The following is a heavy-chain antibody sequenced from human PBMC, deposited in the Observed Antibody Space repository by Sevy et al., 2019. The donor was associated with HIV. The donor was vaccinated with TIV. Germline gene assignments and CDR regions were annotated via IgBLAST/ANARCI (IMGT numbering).Heavy chain of an antibody. CDR3: AKGSSSGWYEYYYYYMDV. V-gene: IGHV3-23*01. D-gene: IGHD6-19*01. CDR1: GFTFSSYA. CDR2: ISGSGGST. J-gene: IGHJ6*03. Sequence: GGSLRLSCAASGFTFSSYAMSWVRQAPGKGLEWVSAISGSGGSTYYADSVKGRFTISRDNSKNTLYLQMKSLRAEDTAVYYCAKGSSSGWYEYYYYYMDVWGKWTTVTVSS.